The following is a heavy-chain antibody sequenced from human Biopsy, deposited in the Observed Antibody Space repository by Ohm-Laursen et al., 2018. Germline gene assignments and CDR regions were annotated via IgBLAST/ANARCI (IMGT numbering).Heavy chain of an antibody. J-gene: IGHJ6*02. V-gene: IGHV4-59*01. Sequence: SDTLSLTCPVSGGSISSYYWSWIRQPPGKGLEWIGNVYYSGTTNYNPSLKSRVTVSIDTSKNQFSLKLTSVTAADTAVYFCTRDVKRYCSGSSCYTGYFGMDVWGQGTTVTVSS. CDR3: TRDVKRYCSGSSCYTGYFGMDV. D-gene: IGHD2-2*01. CDR2: VYYSGTT. CDR1: GGSISSYY.